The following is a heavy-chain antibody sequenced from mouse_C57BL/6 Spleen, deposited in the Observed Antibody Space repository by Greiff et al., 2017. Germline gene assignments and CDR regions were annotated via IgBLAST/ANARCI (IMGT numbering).Heavy chain of an antibody. CDR1: GYTFTDYE. J-gene: IGHJ2*01. D-gene: IGHD1-1*01. V-gene: IGHV1-15*01. CDR3: TRGGSREVY. Sequence: QVHVKQSGAELVRPGASVTLSCKASGYTFTDYEMHWVKQTPVHGLEWIGAIDPETGGTAYNQKFKGKAILTADKSSSTAYMELRSLTSEDSAVYYCTRGGSREVYCGQGTTLTVSS. CDR2: IDPETGGT.